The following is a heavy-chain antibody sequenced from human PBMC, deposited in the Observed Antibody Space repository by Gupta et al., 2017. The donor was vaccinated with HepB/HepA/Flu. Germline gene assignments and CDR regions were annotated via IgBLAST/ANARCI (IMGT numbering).Heavy chain of an antibody. CDR2: ITSSGDNT. CDR1: GFTFSSYA. CDR3: ANDGVWVSFGHTTGPPLS. Sequence: EAQLLESGGDLIQPGGSLRLSCAASGFTFSSYAMSWVRQAPGKGLEWASSITSSGDNTFYADFVKGRFTISRDNSRKTLYLQMNSLRAEDTAVYYCANDGVWVSFGHTTGPPLSWGQGTLVTVSS. V-gene: IGHV3-23*01. J-gene: IGHJ4*02. D-gene: IGHD5-18*01.